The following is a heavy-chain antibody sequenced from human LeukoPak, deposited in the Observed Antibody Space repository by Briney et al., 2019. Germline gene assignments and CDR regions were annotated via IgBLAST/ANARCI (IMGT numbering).Heavy chain of an antibody. J-gene: IGHJ6*02. CDR2: IYPGDSDT. CDR1: GYSFTSYW. Sequence: GESLQISCKGSGYSFTSYWIGWVRQMPGKGLEWMGIIYPGDSDTRYSPSFQGQVTISADKSISTAYLQWNSLKASDTAMYYCARQGGGTTYYYYYGMDVWGQGTTVTVSS. D-gene: IGHD4-17*01. V-gene: IGHV5-51*01. CDR3: ARQGGGTTYYYYYGMDV.